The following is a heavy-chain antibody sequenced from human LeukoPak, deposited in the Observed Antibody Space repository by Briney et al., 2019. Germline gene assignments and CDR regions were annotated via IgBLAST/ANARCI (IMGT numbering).Heavy chain of an antibody. J-gene: IGHJ6*03. Sequence: ASVKDSRKASGYTFTSYGISWVRQAPGQGLEWMGWISAYNGNTNYAQKLQGRVTMTTDTSTSTAYMELRSMRSDDTAVYYCARDGGIDYYYYYYMDGWGKGTTVTISS. D-gene: IGHD4-23*01. V-gene: IGHV1-18*01. CDR1: GYTFTSYG. CDR2: ISAYNGNT. CDR3: ARDGGIDYYYYYYMDG.